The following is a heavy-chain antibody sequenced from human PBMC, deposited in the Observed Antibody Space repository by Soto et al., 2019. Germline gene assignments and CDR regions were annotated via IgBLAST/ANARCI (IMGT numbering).Heavy chain of an antibody. Sequence: SETMSLTCAFDGLSLSGHYWILIRQPPGKGLEWVGQINHGGSASYHPSLKSRVTISLDTSNSQFSLKLSSVTAADTAVYYCARLGAYYQSLDPWGPGTLVTVSS. CDR3: ARLGAYYQSLDP. CDR1: GLSLSGHY. V-gene: IGHV4-34*01. CDR2: INHGGSA. D-gene: IGHD2-21*01. J-gene: IGHJ5*02.